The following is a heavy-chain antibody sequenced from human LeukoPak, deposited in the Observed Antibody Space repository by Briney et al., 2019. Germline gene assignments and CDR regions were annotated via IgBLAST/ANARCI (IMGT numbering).Heavy chain of an antibody. CDR1: GFTFRSYG. CDR3: TRRAAADTFYSDY. CDR2: ILYDGNTQ. D-gene: IGHD6-13*01. Sequence: GGSLRLSCAASGFTFRSYGMHWVRQAAGEGLEWVALILYDGNTQYYADSVKGRFTISRHNSKNTLYLQMGSLRAEDMALYYCTRRAAADTFYSDYWGQGILVTVSS. J-gene: IGHJ4*02. V-gene: IGHV3-33*01.